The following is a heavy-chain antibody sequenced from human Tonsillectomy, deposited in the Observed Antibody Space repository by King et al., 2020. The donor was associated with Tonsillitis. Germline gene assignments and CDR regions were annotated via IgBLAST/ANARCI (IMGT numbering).Heavy chain of an antibody. Sequence: VQLVESGGGVVQPGGSLRLSCAASGLTVSASIIHWVRQAPGKGLEWVALIAHYGNSKNYAGTMKGRFTISGDNTQNTVYLQMNSLRAEDTAVYYCAREAYSSGRCGIFDIWGQGTKVTVSS. D-gene: IGHD6-19*01. CDR3: AREAYSSGRCGIFDI. J-gene: IGHJ3*02. CDR1: GLTVSASI. CDR2: IAHYGNSK. V-gene: IGHV3-30*01.